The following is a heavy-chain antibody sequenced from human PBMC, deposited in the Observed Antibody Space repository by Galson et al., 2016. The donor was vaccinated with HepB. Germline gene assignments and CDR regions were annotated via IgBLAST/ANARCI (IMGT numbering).Heavy chain of an antibody. CDR3: TRRTYYYDRSGYSPFDY. V-gene: IGHV3-73*01. CDR1: GFTFSGSA. CDR2: IRSKPNNYAT. Sequence: SLRLSCAASGFTFSGSAIHWVRQASGKGLEWVGRIRSKPNNYATAYAASVKGRFTVSRDDSTNTVYLQMNSLKTEDTAVYYCTRRTYYYDRSGYSPFDYWGQGTLVTVSS. J-gene: IGHJ4*02. D-gene: IGHD3-22*01.